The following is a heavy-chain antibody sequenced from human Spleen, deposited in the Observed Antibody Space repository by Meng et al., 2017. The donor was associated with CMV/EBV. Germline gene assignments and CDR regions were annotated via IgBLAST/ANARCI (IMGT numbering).Heavy chain of an antibody. D-gene: IGHD3-10*02. J-gene: IGHJ4*02. CDR2: IFPSSGGT. CDR1: GYTFTGNY. CDR3: ADFPYVTASMSF. Sequence: ASVKVSCKASGYTFTGNYMHWVRQAPGQGPEWMGWIFPSSGGTRYAQQFQGRVTMTRDMSIRTAYMELDRLTSDDTAVYYCADFPYVTASMSFWGQGALVTVSS. V-gene: IGHV1-2*02.